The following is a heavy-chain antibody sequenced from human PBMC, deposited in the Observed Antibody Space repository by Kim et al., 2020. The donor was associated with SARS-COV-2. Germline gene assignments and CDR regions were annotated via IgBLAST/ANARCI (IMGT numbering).Heavy chain of an antibody. D-gene: IGHD5-18*01. CDR3: ARDYVDTAMVRSPWAFYYYYGMDV. CDR1: GGSISSYY. V-gene: IGHV4-59*01. CDR2: IYYSGST. Sequence: SETLSLTCTVSGGSISSYYWSWIRQPPGKGLEWIGYIYYSGSTNYNPSLKSRVTISVDTSKNQFSLKLSSVTAADTAVYYCARDYVDTAMVRSPWAFYYYYGMDVWGQGTTVTVSS. J-gene: IGHJ6*02.